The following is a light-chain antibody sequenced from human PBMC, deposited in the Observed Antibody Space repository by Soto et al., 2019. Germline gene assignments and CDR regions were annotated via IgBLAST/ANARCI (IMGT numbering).Light chain of an antibody. Sequence: EIVLTQSPGTLSLSPGERVTLSCRASQSVSSNFLAWYQQKPGQAPRLVIYGASSRAAGIPDRFIGSGSGTVFTLSISRLEPEDFAVYYCQQYGNSPITFGQGTRLEIK. CDR1: QSVSSNF. CDR2: GAS. V-gene: IGKV3-20*01. CDR3: QQYGNSPIT. J-gene: IGKJ5*01.